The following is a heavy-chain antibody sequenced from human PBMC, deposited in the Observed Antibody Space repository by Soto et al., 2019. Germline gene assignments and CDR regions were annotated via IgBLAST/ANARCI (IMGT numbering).Heavy chain of an antibody. CDR1: GASLRSGSYY. Sequence: SETLSLTCTVSGASLRSGSYYWSWIRQPPGKGLEWIGYISHSGRTNYDPSLKSRLTMSVDTSQNQFSLQLNSVTAADTAVYYCSYGSSFDYWGQGTLVTVSS. CDR2: ISHSGRT. CDR3: SYGSSFDY. J-gene: IGHJ4*02. D-gene: IGHD3-10*01. V-gene: IGHV4-61*01.